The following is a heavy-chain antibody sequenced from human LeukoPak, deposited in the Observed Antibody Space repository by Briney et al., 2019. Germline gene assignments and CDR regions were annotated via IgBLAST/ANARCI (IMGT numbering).Heavy chain of an antibody. Sequence: GGSLRLSCAASGFTFSSYWMSWVRQAPGKGLEWVANIKQDGSEKYYVDSVKGRFTISRDNAKNSLYLQMNSLRAEDTAVYYCARAKTYYYDSSGYYFDYWGQGTLVTVSS. CDR1: GFTFSSYW. V-gene: IGHV3-7*01. D-gene: IGHD3-22*01. CDR3: ARAKTYYYDSSGYYFDY. CDR2: IKQDGSEK. J-gene: IGHJ4*02.